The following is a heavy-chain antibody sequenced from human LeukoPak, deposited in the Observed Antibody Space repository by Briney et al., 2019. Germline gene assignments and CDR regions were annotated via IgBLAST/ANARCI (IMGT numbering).Heavy chain of an antibody. Sequence: SETLSLTCTVSGGSISSYYWSWIRQPPGKGLEWIGYVYYSGSTNYNPSLKSRVTISVDTSKNQFSLKLSSVTAADTAVYYCARRSSSGWLFGMDVWGQGTTVTVSS. CDR1: GGSISSYY. J-gene: IGHJ6*02. CDR3: ARRSSSGWLFGMDV. CDR2: VYYSGST. D-gene: IGHD6-19*01. V-gene: IGHV4-59*08.